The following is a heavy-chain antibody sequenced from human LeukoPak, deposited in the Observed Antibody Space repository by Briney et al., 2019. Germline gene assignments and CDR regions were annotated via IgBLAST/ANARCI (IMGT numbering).Heavy chain of an antibody. CDR3: AKLELGEPKQIAAAGPVDY. CDR2: IWYDGSNK. Sequence: PGRSLRLSCAASGFTFSSYGMHWVRQAPGKGLEWVAVIWYDGSNKYYADSVKGRFTISRDNSKNTLYLQMNSLRAEDTAVYYCAKLELGEPKQIAAAGPVDYWGQGTLVTVSS. CDR1: GFTFSSYG. D-gene: IGHD6-13*01. V-gene: IGHV3-33*06. J-gene: IGHJ4*02.